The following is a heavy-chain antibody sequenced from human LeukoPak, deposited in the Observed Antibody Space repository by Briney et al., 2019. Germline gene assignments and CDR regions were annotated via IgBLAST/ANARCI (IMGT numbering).Heavy chain of an antibody. CDR1: GFSLTTSGVA. Sequence: ESGPTLVKPTQTLTLTCTFSGFSLTTSGVAVGWIRQPPGKALEWLTLIYWDDDKRHSPSLKSRLTVTKDTSKNQVVLTVPNMDPVDTATYYCAYKAPTGWYQAWGQGTLVTVSS. J-gene: IGHJ4*02. CDR2: IYWDDDK. D-gene: IGHD6-19*01. CDR3: AYKAPTGWYQA. V-gene: IGHV2-5*02.